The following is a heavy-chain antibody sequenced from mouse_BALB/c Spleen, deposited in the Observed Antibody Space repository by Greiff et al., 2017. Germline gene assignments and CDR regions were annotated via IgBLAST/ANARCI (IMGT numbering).Heavy chain of an antibody. Sequence: QVQLQQPGAELVRPGASVKLSCKASGYTFTSYWINWVKQRPGQGLEWIGNIYPSDSYTNYNQKFKDKATLTVDKSSSTAYMQLSSPTSEDSAVYYCTRSRDYGWDYAMDYWGQGTSVTVSS. D-gene: IGHD1-2*01. J-gene: IGHJ4*01. CDR1: GYTFTSYW. V-gene: IGHV1-69*02. CDR2: IYPSDSYT. CDR3: TRSRDYGWDYAMDY.